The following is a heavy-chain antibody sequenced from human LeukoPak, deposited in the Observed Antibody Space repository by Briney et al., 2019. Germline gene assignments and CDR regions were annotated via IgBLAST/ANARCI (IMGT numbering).Heavy chain of an antibody. CDR1: GYTFTSYG. V-gene: IGHV1-2*02. CDR3: ARARGVRGVITFLLDY. CDR2: INPNSGGT. D-gene: IGHD3-10*01. Sequence: PGASVKVSCKASGYTFTSYGISWVRQAPGQGLEWMGWINPNSGGTNYAQKFQGRVTMTRDTSISTAYMELSRLRSDDTAVYYCARARGVRGVITFLLDYWGQGTLVTVSS. J-gene: IGHJ4*02.